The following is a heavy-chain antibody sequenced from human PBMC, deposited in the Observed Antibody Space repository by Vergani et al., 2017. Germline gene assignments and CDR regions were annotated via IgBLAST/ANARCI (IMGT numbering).Heavy chain of an antibody. D-gene: IGHD3-9*01. CDR1: GFTFDDYA. J-gene: IGHJ6*02. V-gene: IGHV3-43*02. CDR2: ISGDGGST. Sequence: EVQLVESGGGVVQPGGSLRLSCAASGFTFDDYAMHWVRQAPGKGLEWVSLISGDGGSTYYADSVKGRFTISRDNSKNSLYLQMNSLRTEDTALYYCAKDNRGYDILTGRYYYGMDVWGQGTTVTVSS. CDR3: AKDNRGYDILTGRYYYGMDV.